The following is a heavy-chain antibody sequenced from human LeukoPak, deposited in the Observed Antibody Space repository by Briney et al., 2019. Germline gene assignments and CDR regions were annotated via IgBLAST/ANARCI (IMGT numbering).Heavy chain of an antibody. D-gene: IGHD1-26*01. CDR2: IKQDGGVT. Sequence: PGGSLRLSCAASGFTFSSYWMSWVRQAPGKGLEWVAIIKQDGGVTDYVDSVKGRFTISRDNAENSLYLQMNSLRAEDTAVYYCARDTSSIVGPRFDYWGRGTLVTVSS. CDR3: ARDTSSIVGPRFDY. CDR1: GFTFSSYW. J-gene: IGHJ4*02. V-gene: IGHV3-7*01.